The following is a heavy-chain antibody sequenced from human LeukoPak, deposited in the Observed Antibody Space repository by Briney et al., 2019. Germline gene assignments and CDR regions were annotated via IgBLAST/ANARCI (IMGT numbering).Heavy chain of an antibody. V-gene: IGHV1-69*04. J-gene: IGHJ5*02. CDR3: ARDCSSTSCCTPGDWFDP. D-gene: IGHD2-2*02. CDR1: GGTFSSYT. CDR2: IIPILGIA. Sequence: ASVKVSCKASGGTFSSYTISWVRQAPGQGLEWMGRIIPILGIANYAQKFQGRVTITADKSTSTAYMELSSLRSEDTAVYYCARDCSSTSCCTPGDWFDPWGQGTLVTVSS.